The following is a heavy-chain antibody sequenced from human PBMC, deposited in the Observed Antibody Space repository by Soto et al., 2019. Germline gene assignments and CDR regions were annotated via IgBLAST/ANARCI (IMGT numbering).Heavy chain of an antibody. D-gene: IGHD6-19*01. CDR2: ISAYNCNT. V-gene: IGHV1-18*01. CDR3: ARQPGIAVAGTSDHYYYGMDV. CDR1: GYTFISKG. Sequence: ASVKVSCKASGYTFISKGISWVRQAPGQGLEWMGWISAYNCNTNYAQKFQGRVTMTKDTPKSTAYMELRSLRSDDTAVYYCARQPGIAVAGTSDHYYYGMDVWGQGTTVTVSS. J-gene: IGHJ6*02.